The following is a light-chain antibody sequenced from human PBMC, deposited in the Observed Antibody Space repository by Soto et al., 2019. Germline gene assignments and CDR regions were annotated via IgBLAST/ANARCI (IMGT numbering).Light chain of an antibody. CDR1: QSVSSN. CDR3: QQYNNWWT. Sequence: EIVMTQSPVTLSVSPGERATLSCRASQSVSSNLAWYQQKPGQAPSLLIYGASTRATGIPARFSGSGSGTEFTLTISSLQSEDFAVYYCQQYNNWWTFGQGTKVNI. CDR2: GAS. J-gene: IGKJ1*01. V-gene: IGKV3-15*01.